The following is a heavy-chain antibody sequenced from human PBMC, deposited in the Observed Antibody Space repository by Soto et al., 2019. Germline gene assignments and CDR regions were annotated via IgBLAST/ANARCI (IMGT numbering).Heavy chain of an antibody. J-gene: IGHJ4*02. CDR1: GFSLSTYGMG. CDR3: ARVFWRGINHCFDY. V-gene: IGHV2-5*02. D-gene: IGHD2-21*01. Sequence: QITLKESGPTLVKPTQTLTLTCTFSGFSLSTYGMGMGWIRQPPGKAPEWLSVIYWDDDKRYSPSLKSRLTITKDTSKSPVCLTMTHVDPVDTATYYCARVFWRGINHCFDYWGQGSLVTVSS. CDR2: IYWDDDK.